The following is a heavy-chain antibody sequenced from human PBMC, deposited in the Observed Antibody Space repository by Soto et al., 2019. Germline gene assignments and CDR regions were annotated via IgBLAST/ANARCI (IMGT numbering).Heavy chain of an antibody. D-gene: IGHD2-2*01. Sequence: EVQLVESGGGLVQPGGSLRLSCAASGFTFSSYSMNWVRQAPGKGLEWVSYISSSSNSIYYADSVKGRFTISRDNAKNSLHLQMNSLRAEDTAVHYYASPVECSTTSCIPWGQGTLVTVSS. V-gene: IGHV3-48*01. CDR1: GFTFSSYS. J-gene: IGHJ5*02. CDR3: ASPVECSTTSCIP. CDR2: ISSSSNSI.